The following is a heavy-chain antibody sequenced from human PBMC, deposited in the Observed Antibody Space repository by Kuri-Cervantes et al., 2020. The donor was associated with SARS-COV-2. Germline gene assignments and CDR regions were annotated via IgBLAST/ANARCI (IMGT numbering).Heavy chain of an antibody. Sequence: GESLKISCAASGFTFSSYWMSWVRQAPGKGLEWVANIKQDGSEKYYVDSVKDRFTISRDNAKNSLYLQMNSLRAEDTAVYYCAGVNWYYYYYGMDVWGQGTTVTVSS. CDR1: GFTFSSYW. CDR2: IKQDGSEK. CDR3: AGVNWYYYYYGMDV. D-gene: IGHD5-24*01. J-gene: IGHJ6*02. V-gene: IGHV3-7*04.